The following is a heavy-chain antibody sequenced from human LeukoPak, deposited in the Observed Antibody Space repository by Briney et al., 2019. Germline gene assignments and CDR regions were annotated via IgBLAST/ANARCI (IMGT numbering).Heavy chain of an antibody. CDR3: ARLRRYDSSGYADY. CDR2: IYTSGST. Sequence: SETLSLTCTVSGGSISSYYWSWIRQPPGKGLEWIGYIYTSGSTNYNPSLKSRVTISVDTSKNQFSLKLSSVTAADTAVYYCARLRRYDSSGYADYWGQRTLVTVSS. D-gene: IGHD3-22*01. CDR1: GGSISSYY. V-gene: IGHV4-4*09. J-gene: IGHJ4*02.